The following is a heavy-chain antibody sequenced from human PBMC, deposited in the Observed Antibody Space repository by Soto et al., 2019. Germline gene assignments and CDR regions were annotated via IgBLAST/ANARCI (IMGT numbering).Heavy chain of an antibody. V-gene: IGHV3-21*01. CDR3: ARGYTGYCSGGTCYWFDP. CDR2: ISSSASHI. Sequence: EVQLVESGGGLVKPGGSLRLSCAASGFSFSSYSMNWVRQAPGKGLEWVSSISSSASHINYADSVKGRFTISRDNAKKSLYLQMNSLRAEDTAVYSCARGYTGYCSGGTCYWFDPWCQGTLVTVSS. D-gene: IGHD2-15*01. J-gene: IGHJ5*02. CDR1: GFSFSSYS.